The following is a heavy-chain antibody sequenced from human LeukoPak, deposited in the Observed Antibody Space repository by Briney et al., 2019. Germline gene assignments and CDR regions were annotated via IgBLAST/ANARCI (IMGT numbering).Heavy chain of an antibody. CDR1: GYTFTSYD. D-gene: IGHD3-10*01. CDR3: ARSITMVRGVMLGY. J-gene: IGHJ4*02. Sequence: ASVKVSCKASGYTFTSYDINWVRQATGQGLEWMGWMNPNSGNTGYAQKFQGRVTMTRNTSISTAYMELSSLRSEDTAVYYCARSITMVRGVMLGYWGQGTLVTVSS. CDR2: MNPNSGNT. V-gene: IGHV1-8*01.